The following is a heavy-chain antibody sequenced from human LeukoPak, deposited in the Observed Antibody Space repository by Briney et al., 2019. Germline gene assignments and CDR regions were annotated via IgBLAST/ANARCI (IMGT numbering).Heavy chain of an antibody. CDR3: ARGPPPYTEGDLFYYYGLDV. V-gene: IGHV1-69*13. CDR1: GGTFGSYA. CDR2: IVPILSTT. Sequence: GASVKVSCKASGGTFGSYAISWVRQAPGQGLEWMGGIVPILSTTNYARKFQGRVTMTAGESTSTAYMELSSLRSDDTAVYYCARGPPPYTEGDLFYYYGLDVWGQGTTVTVSS. D-gene: IGHD3-16*01. J-gene: IGHJ6*02.